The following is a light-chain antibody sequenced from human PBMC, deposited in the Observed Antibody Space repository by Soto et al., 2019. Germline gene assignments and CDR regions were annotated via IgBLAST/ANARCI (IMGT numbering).Light chain of an antibody. CDR2: WAS. CDR1: QNILYSSNNRNY. V-gene: IGKV4-1*01. Sequence: IEMTQSPYSLAVSLGERATINCKSSQNILYSSNNRNYLAWYQQKPGQPPKQLFYWASTRKSGVPDRFSGSGSETEFSLTIRALQPEDFATYYCQQLSRYPLTFGGGTKVDIK. CDR3: QQLSRYPLT. J-gene: IGKJ4*01.